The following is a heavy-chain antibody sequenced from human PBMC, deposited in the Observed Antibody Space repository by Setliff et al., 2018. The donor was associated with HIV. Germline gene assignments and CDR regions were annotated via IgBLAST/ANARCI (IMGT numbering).Heavy chain of an antibody. CDR1: GDSISSGGYY. Sequence: PSETLSLTCTVSGDSISSGGYYWSWIRQLPGKGLEWIGEIHHSGSTNYNPSLKSRVTISVDTSKNQFSLKLSSVTAADTAVYYCARDVYRRGPYDYWGQGTLVTVSS. J-gene: IGHJ4*02. CDR3: ARDVYRRGPYDY. CDR2: IHHSGST. D-gene: IGHD6-25*01. V-gene: IGHV4-39*07.